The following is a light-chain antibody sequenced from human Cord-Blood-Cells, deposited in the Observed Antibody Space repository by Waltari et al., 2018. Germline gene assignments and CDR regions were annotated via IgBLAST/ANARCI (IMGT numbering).Light chain of an antibody. CDR2: AAS. CDR1: QSISSY. Sequence: DIQMTQSPSSLSASVGDRVTITCRASQSISSYLNWYQQKPGKAPKLLIYAASSVQSGVPSRFSGSGSGTDFTLTISSLQPEDFATYYCQQSYSTSPITFGQGTRLEIK. CDR3: QQSYSTSPIT. V-gene: IGKV1-39*01. J-gene: IGKJ5*01.